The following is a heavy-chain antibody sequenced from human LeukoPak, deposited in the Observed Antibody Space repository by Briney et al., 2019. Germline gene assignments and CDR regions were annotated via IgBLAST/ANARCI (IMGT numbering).Heavy chain of an antibody. Sequence: GGSLRLSCAASGFTFSNYHMNWVRQAPGKGLVWVSRISSDGSNTRYADSVKGRLTISRDNAKNTLYLQMNSLRAEDTAVYYCARGYYYGMDVWGQGTTVTVSS. CDR2: ISSDGSNT. V-gene: IGHV3-74*01. CDR1: GFTFSNYH. CDR3: ARGYYYGMDV. J-gene: IGHJ6*02.